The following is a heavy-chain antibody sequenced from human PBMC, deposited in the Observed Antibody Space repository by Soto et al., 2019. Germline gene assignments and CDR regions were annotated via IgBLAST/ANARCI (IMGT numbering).Heavy chain of an antibody. V-gene: IGHV3-23*01. D-gene: IGHD2-2*01. CDR2: ISGSGGST. CDR1: GFTFSSYA. J-gene: IGHJ4*02. CDR3: AKGRPSRTGNPHYYFDY. Sequence: GGSLRLSCAASGFTFSSYAMSWVRQAPGKGLEWVSAISGSGGSTYYADSVKGRFTISRDNSKNTLYLQMNSLRAEDTAVYYCAKGRPSRTGNPHYYFDYWGQGTLVTVSS.